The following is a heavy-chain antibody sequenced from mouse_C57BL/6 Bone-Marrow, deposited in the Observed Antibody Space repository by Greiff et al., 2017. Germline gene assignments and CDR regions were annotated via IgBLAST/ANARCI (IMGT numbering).Heavy chain of an antibody. J-gene: IGHJ1*03. V-gene: IGHV1-39*01. CDR1: GYSFTDYN. CDR2: INPNYGTT. Sequence: EVQLQQSGPELVKPGASVKISCKASGYSFTDYNMNWVKQSYGKSLEWIGVINPNYGTTSYNQKFKGKATLTVDQSSSTAYMQLNSLTSEDSAVYYCASMRHYGSSPYWYFDVWGTGTTVTVSS. CDR3: ASMRHYGSSPYWYFDV. D-gene: IGHD1-1*01.